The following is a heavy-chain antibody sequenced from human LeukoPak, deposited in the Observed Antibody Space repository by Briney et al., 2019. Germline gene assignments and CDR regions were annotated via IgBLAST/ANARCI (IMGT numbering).Heavy chain of an antibody. Sequence: GGSLRLSCAGSGFSFSSYGMHWVRQAPGKGLEWMAFIRSDGSNKYYADSVKGRFTISRDNSKNTLYLQMNSLRAEDTAVYYCAKDTTGGYDEYYYYYLDVWGKGTTVTVSS. V-gene: IGHV3-30*02. CDR3: AKDTTGGYDEYYYYYLDV. J-gene: IGHJ6*03. CDR1: GFSFSSYG. CDR2: IRSDGSNK. D-gene: IGHD5-12*01.